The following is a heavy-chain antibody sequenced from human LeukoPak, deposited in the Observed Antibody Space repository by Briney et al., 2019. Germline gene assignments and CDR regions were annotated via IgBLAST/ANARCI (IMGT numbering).Heavy chain of an antibody. J-gene: IGHJ4*02. CDR1: GFTFSSYS. CDR2: ISSSSSYI. CDR3: ARDGTPTYYYDSSGYSRFDY. D-gene: IGHD3-22*01. V-gene: IGHV3-21*01. Sequence: GGSLRLSCAASGFTFSSYSMNWVRQAPEKGLEWVSSISSSSSYICYADSVKGRFTISRDNAKNSLYLQMNSLRAEDTAVYYCARDGTPTYYYDSSGYSRFDYWGQGTLVTVSS.